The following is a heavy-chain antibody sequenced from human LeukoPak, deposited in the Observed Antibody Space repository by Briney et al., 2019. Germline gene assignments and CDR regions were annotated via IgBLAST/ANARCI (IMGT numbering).Heavy chain of an antibody. CDR3: ARGIGIPPFDGWFDP. CDR2: IYYSGST. Sequence: SETLSLTCTVSGGSISSGDYYWSWIRQPPGKGLEWIGYIYYSGSTYYNPSLKSRVTISVDTSKNQFSLKLSSVTAADTAVYYCARGIGIPPFDGWFDPWGQGTLVTVSS. CDR1: GGSISSGDYY. J-gene: IGHJ5*02. V-gene: IGHV4-30-4*02. D-gene: IGHD3-10*01.